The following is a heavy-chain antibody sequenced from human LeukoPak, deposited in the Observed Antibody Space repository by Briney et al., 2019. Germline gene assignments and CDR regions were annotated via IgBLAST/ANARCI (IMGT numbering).Heavy chain of an antibody. V-gene: IGHV1-58*02. Sequence: SVKVSCKASGFTFTSSAMQWVRQARGQRLEWIGWIVVGSGNTNYAQKFQERVTITRDMSTSTAYMELSSLRSDDTAVYYCARGSMRWWELPDYWGQGTLVTVSS. D-gene: IGHD1-26*01. CDR1: GFTFTSSA. CDR2: IVVGSGNT. CDR3: ARGSMRWWELPDY. J-gene: IGHJ4*02.